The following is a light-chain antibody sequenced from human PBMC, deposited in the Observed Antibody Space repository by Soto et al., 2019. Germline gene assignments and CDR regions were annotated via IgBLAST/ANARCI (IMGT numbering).Light chain of an antibody. CDR1: QSISSY. CDR2: AAS. J-gene: IGKJ1*01. CDR3: QLSYFTLCT. Sequence: TLSTSSLSPCLGDRVTIPCRASQSISSYLNWYQQKPGKAPKLLIYAASSLQSGVPSRFSGSGSGTDFTLTISILQPEDFTSYCCQLSYFTLCTFGQGTNVAIK. V-gene: IGKV1-39*01.